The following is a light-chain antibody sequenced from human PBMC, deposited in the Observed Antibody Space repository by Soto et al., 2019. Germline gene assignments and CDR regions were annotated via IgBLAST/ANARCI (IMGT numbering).Light chain of an antibody. V-gene: IGLV2-14*01. Sequence: QSALPQPASVSGSPGQSITISCTGTSSEVGGYNYVSWYQQHPGKAPKLMIYEVSNRPSGVSNRCSGSKSGNTASLTISGRQAEDEADYYCSSYTSSSTVVFGGGTKLTVL. CDR1: SSEVGGYNY. J-gene: IGLJ2*01. CDR2: EVS. CDR3: SSYTSSSTVV.